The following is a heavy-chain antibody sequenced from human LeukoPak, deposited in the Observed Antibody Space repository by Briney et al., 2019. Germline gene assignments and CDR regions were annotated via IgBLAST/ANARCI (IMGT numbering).Heavy chain of an antibody. CDR1: GFTFDDYG. CDR3: ARDFIAAAAPSPLDV. J-gene: IGHJ6*04. CDR2: INWNGGST. D-gene: IGHD6-13*01. Sequence: PGGSLRLSCAASGFTFDDYGMSWVRQAPGKGLEWVSGINWNGGSTGYADSVKGRFTISRDNAKNSLYLQMNSLRAEDTALYHCARDFIAAAAPSPLDVWGEGTTVTVSS. V-gene: IGHV3-20*01.